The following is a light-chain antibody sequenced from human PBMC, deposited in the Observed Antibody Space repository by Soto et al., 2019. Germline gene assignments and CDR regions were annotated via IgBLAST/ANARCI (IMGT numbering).Light chain of an antibody. CDR2: GAS. J-gene: IGKJ1*01. CDR3: QHYGSSPWT. V-gene: IGKV3-20*01. CDR1: QSVSSNY. Sequence: EIVLTQSPGTLSLSPGERATLSCRARQSVSSNYLAWYQQKPGQPPRLLIYGASSRATGIPDRFSGSGSGTDFSLTITRLEPEDFAVYYCQHYGSSPWTFGQGTEVEIK.